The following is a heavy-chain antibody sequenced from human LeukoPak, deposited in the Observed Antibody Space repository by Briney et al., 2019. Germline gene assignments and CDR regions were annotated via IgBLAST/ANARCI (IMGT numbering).Heavy chain of an antibody. CDR3: ARGPIIDIAIIPAADEYYYMDV. CDR2: ISVYNGDT. Sequence: GASVKVSCKASGYTFTSHGISWVRQAPGQGLEWMGWISVYNGDTNYAQNLQGRVTMTTDTSTSTAYMELRSLRSDDTAVYYCARGPIIDIAIIPAADEYYYMDVWGKGTTVTVSS. V-gene: IGHV1-18*01. CDR1: GYTFTSHG. D-gene: IGHD2-2*01. J-gene: IGHJ6*03.